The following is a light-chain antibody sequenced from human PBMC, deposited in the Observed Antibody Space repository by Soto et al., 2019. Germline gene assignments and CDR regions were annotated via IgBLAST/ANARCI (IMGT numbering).Light chain of an antibody. Sequence: QSVLTQPASVSGSPGQSITISCSGTSNDVGGYNYVSWYQQHPGKAPNLMIYAVSNRPSGVSNRFSGSKSGNTASLTISGLQAEDEADYYCCSYAGWVFGGGTKVTVL. V-gene: IGLV2-14*01. CDR3: CSYAGWV. CDR1: SNDVGGYNY. J-gene: IGLJ3*02. CDR2: AVS.